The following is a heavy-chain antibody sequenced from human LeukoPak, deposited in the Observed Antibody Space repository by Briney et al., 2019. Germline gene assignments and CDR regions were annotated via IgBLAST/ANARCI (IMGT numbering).Heavy chain of an antibody. V-gene: IGHV4-31*03. CDR2: IYYSGST. CDR1: GVSISSGGYY. J-gene: IGHJ5*02. D-gene: IGHD2-21*02. Sequence: PSQTLSLTCTVSGVSISSGGYYWSWIRQHPGKGLEWIGYIYYSGSTYYNPSLKSRVTISVDTSKNQFSLKLSSVTAADTAVYYCARAGVTSNWFDPWGQGTLVTVSS. CDR3: ARAGVTSNWFDP.